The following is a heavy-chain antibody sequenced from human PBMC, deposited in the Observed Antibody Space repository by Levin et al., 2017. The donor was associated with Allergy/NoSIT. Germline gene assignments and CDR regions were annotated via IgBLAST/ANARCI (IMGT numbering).Heavy chain of an antibody. CDR2: ISWNSGSI. D-gene: IGHD3-10*01. CDR1: GFTFDDYA. V-gene: IGHV3-9*01. Sequence: GGSLRLSCAASGFTFDDYAMHWVRQAPGKGLEWVSGISWNSGSIGYADSVKGRFTISRDNAKNSLYLQMNSLRAEDTALYYCANLHGSGRDYWGQGTLVTVSS. J-gene: IGHJ4*02. CDR3: ANLHGSGRDY.